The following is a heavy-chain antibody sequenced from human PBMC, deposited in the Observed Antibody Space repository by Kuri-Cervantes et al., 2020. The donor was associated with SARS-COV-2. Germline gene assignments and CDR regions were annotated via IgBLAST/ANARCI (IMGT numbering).Heavy chain of an antibody. V-gene: IGHV3-23*01. CDR2: ISGSGGST. CDR3: AKDEEEVVFDI. J-gene: IGHJ3*02. CDR1: GFTFSDSS. Sequence: GGSLRLSCAASGFTFSDSSFHWVRQAAGKGLEWVSAISGSGGSTYYADSVKGRFTISRDNSKNTLYLQMNSLRAEDTAVYYCAKDEEEVVFDIWGQGTMVTVSS. D-gene: IGHD2-2*01.